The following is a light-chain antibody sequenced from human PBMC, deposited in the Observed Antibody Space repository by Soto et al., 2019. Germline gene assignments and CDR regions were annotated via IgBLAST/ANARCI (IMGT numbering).Light chain of an antibody. J-gene: IGLJ3*02. CDR2: NNN. CDR3: AAWDDSLSGPV. V-gene: IGLV1-47*02. CDR1: SSNIGSNY. Sequence: QPVLTQPPSASGTPGQRVTISCSGSSSNIGSNYVYWYQHLPGTAPKLLIYNNNQRPSGVPDRFSGSKSGTSASLAITGLRSGDEADYYCAAWDDSLSGPVFGGGTQLTVL.